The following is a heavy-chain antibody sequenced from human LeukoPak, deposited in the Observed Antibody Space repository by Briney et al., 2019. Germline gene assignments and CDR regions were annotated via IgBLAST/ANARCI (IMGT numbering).Heavy chain of an antibody. CDR1: GGSISGYY. Sequence: SETLSLTCTVSGGSISGYYWSWIRQPPGKGLEWIGYIYYSGSTNYNPSLKSRVTISVDTSKNQFSLKLSSVTAADTAVYYCARGARLSWFDPWGQGTLVTVSS. CDR3: ARGARLSWFDP. CDR2: IYYSGST. J-gene: IGHJ5*02. D-gene: IGHD6-6*01. V-gene: IGHV4-59*01.